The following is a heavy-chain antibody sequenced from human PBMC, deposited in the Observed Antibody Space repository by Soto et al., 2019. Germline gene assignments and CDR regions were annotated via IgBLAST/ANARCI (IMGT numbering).Heavy chain of an antibody. V-gene: IGHV4-34*01. CDR2: INHSGST. D-gene: IGHD3-9*01. CDR3: ARGRHILTGYYRDLNYGMDV. CDR1: GVPFSCYY. J-gene: IGHJ6*02. Sequence: SETLSHTCAGFGVPFSCYYWSWIRQPTGKGLVWIGEINHSGSTNYNPSLKSRVTISVDTSKNQFSLKLSSVTAADTAVYYCARGRHILTGYYRDLNYGMDVWGQGTAVTVSS.